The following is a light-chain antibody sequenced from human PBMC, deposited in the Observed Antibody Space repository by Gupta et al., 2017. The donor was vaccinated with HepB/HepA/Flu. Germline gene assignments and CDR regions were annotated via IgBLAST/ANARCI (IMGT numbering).Light chain of an antibody. J-gene: IGLJ2*01. CDR2: QGA. Sequence: SYTLSQPPSVSVSPGQTGYISCSGDKLGDKSVCWYQHKPGQSPVLLIYQGARPPSGIPDRYSSSTSGDTATLTISGTQAIDEADYYCQAWDTSHVIFGGGTKLTVL. V-gene: IGLV3-1*01. CDR3: QAWDTSHVI. CDR1: KLGDKS.